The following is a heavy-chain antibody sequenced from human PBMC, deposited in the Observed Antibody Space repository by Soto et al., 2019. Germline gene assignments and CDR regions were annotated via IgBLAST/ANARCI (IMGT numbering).Heavy chain of an antibody. J-gene: IGHJ4*02. V-gene: IGHV3-30-3*01. CDR3: ARGHRYYYDSSGSDYFDY. D-gene: IGHD3-22*01. Sequence: QVQLVESGGGVVQPGRSLRLSCAASGFTFSSYAMHWVRQAPGKGLEWVAVISYDGSNKYYADSVKGRFTISRDNSKNTLYLQMNSLRAEDTAVYYCARGHRYYYDSSGSDYFDYWGQGTLSPSPQ. CDR2: ISYDGSNK. CDR1: GFTFSSYA.